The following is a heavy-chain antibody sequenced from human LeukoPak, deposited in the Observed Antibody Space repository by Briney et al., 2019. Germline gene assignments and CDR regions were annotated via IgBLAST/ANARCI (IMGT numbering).Heavy chain of an antibody. Sequence: PGGSLSLSCAASGFTFTDHVVHWVRQAPGKGLEWVALIWYDGIRKNFADSLKGRFTISRDNSKNMVFLQMNSLRAEDTAVYYCAREGSGDFDIWGQGTMVTVSS. J-gene: IGHJ3*02. D-gene: IGHD3-10*01. CDR2: IWYDGIRK. V-gene: IGHV3-30*02. CDR1: GFTFTDHV. CDR3: AREGSGDFDI.